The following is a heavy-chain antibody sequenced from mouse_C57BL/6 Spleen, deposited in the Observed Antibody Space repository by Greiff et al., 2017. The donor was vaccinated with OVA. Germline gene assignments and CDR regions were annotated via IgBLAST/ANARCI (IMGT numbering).Heavy chain of an antibody. Sequence: QVHVKQSGAALVKPGASVKMSCKASGYTFTSYWITWVEQRPGQGLEWIGDIYPGSGSTNYNEKVKSKATLTVDTSSSTAYMQLSSLTSEDSAVYYCSRSGSSYWYFDVWGTGTTVTVSS. CDR2: IYPGSGST. J-gene: IGHJ1*03. CDR3: SRSGSSYWYFDV. V-gene: IGHV1-55*01. CDR1: GYTFTSYW. D-gene: IGHD1-1*01.